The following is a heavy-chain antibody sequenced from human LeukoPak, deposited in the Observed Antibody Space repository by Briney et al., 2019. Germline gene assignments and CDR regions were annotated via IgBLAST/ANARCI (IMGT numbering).Heavy chain of an antibody. CDR3: ARVRSGCSRGAFDI. V-gene: IGHV3-21*01. CDR2: ITSTGRYI. Sequence: PGGSLRLSCAASGFTFSSYGMHWVRQAPGKGLEWVSSITSTGRYIFYADSVKGRFTISRDNAKKSLYLQMHILRAEDTAVYYCARVRSGCSRGAFDIWGQGTMVTVSS. J-gene: IGHJ3*02. CDR1: GFTFSSYG. D-gene: IGHD3-3*01.